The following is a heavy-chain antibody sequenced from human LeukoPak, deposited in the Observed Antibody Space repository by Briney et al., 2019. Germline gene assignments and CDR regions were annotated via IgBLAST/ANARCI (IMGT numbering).Heavy chain of an antibody. CDR3: ASLGTLRS. CDR2: ISYSGTN. D-gene: IGHD7-27*01. Sequence: SETLSLTCTVSGGSVSSSTYYWGWIRQPPGKGLEWIGSISYSGTNYNNPSLKSRVGISIDTSKNQFSVKLTSVSAADTAMYYCASLGTLRSWGQGTLVTVPS. J-gene: IGHJ5*02. CDR1: GGSVSSSTYY. V-gene: IGHV4-39*01.